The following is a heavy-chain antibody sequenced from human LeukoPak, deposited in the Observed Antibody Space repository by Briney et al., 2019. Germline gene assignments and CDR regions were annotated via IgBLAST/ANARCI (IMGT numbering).Heavy chain of an antibody. V-gene: IGHV1-18*01. J-gene: IGHJ4*02. CDR2: ISAYNTNA. Sequence: GASVKVSCKASGYTFTSYGISWVRQAPGQGLEWMGWISAYNTNARYAQKFQGRVTITRDTSASTAHMELSSLRSEDTAVYYCARDNKVRDDFWSGYYDYWGQGTLVTVSS. CDR3: ARDNKVRDDFWSGYYDY. D-gene: IGHD3-3*01. CDR1: GYTFTSYG.